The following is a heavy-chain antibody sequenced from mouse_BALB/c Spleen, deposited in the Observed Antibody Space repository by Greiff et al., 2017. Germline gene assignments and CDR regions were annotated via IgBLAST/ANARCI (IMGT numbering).Heavy chain of an antibody. CDR3: ARLSVREFAY. CDR2: ISDGGSYT. Sequence: DVHLVESGGGLVKPGGSLKLSCAASGFTFSDYYMYWVRQTPEKRLEWVATISDGGSYTYYPDSVKGRFTISRDNAKNNLYLQMSSLKSEDTAMYYCARLSVREFAYWGQGTLVTVSA. V-gene: IGHV5-4*02. CDR1: GFTFSDYY. D-gene: IGHD1-1*01. J-gene: IGHJ3*01.